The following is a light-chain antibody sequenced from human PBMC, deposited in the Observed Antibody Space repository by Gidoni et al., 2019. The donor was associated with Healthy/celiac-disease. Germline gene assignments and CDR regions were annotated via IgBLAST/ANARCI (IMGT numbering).Light chain of an antibody. V-gene: IGKV3-20*01. J-gene: IGKJ2*04. CDR3: QQYGSSPMCS. CDR2: GAS. Sequence: EIVLTQSPGTLSLSPGERATLSCRASQSVSRSYLAWYQQKPGQAPRLLIYGASSRATGIPDRFSGSWSGTDFTLTSSRLEPEDFAVYYCQQYGSSPMCSFGQGTKLEIK. CDR1: QSVSRSY.